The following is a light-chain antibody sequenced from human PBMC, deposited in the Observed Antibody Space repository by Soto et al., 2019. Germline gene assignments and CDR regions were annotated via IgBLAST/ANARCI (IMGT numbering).Light chain of an antibody. CDR2: GAS. Sequence: EIVLTQSPGTLSVSPGERATLSCRASQTISSNYLAWYQQKPGQAPSLLIYGASSRATGIPDRFSGSGSGKDFTLTISRLEPEDSAIHYCQQYVSWTFGQGTKVEIK. J-gene: IGKJ1*01. CDR3: QQYVSWT. CDR1: QTISSNY. V-gene: IGKV3-20*01.